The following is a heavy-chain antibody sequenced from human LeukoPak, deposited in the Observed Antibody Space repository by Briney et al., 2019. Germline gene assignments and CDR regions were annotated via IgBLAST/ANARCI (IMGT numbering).Heavy chain of an antibody. V-gene: IGHV1-3*01. Sequence: AASVTVSCKASGYTFTSYAMHWVRQAPGQRPEWMGWINAGNGNTKYSQKFQGRVTITRDTSASTAYMELSSLRSEDTAVYYCAREDGYASYNWFDPWGQGTLVTVSS. CDR3: AREDGYASYNWFDP. D-gene: IGHD2-8*01. J-gene: IGHJ5*02. CDR1: GYTFTSYA. CDR2: INAGNGNT.